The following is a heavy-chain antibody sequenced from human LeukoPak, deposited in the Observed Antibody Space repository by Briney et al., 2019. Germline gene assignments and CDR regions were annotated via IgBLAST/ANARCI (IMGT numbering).Heavy chain of an antibody. D-gene: IGHD3-3*01. CDR2: IYHSGST. Sequence: PSETLSLTCAVSGGSISSGGYSWSWIRQPPGKGLEWIGYIYHSGSTYYNPSLKSRVTISVDRSKNQLSLKLSSVTAADTAVYYCARASGYYTRPWYFDYWGQGTLVTVSS. CDR1: GGSISSGGYS. J-gene: IGHJ4*02. V-gene: IGHV4-30-2*01. CDR3: ARASGYYTRPWYFDY.